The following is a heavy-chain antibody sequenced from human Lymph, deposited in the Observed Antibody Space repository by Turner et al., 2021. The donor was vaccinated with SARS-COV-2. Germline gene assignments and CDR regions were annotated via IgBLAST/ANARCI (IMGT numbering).Heavy chain of an antibody. CDR3: AKDRFTLSSGWEDY. J-gene: IGHJ4*02. Sequence: EVQLLESGGGLVQPGGSLGLSCAAFGFTFSSYAMTWVRQAPGKGLEWVSTISGSGGSTYYADSVKGRFTISRDNSKNTLYLKMNSLRAEDTAVYYCAKDRFTLSSGWEDYWGQGTLVTVSS. V-gene: IGHV3-23*01. D-gene: IGHD6-19*01. CDR1: GFTFSSYA. CDR2: ISGSGGST.